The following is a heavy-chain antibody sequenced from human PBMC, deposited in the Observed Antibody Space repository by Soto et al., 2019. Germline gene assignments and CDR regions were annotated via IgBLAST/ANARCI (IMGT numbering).Heavy chain of an antibody. CDR3: ARESAGSGKKNWFDP. V-gene: IGHV4-59*11. CDR1: GGSIITHY. D-gene: IGHD3-10*01. Sequence: QVQLRESGPGLVKPSETLSLTCTVSGGSIITHYWSWIRQPPGKGLEWIGYVYYTGSTYYNPSLKSRAPMSVDTSRNQLLLQLNSVTAADTAVYYCARESAGSGKKNWFDPWGQGTLVTVSS. J-gene: IGHJ5*02. CDR2: VYYTGST.